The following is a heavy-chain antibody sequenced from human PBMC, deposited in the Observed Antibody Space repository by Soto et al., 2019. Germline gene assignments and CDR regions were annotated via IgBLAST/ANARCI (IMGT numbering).Heavy chain of an antibody. V-gene: IGHV3-23*01. Sequence: EVQLLESGGGLVQPGGSLRLSCAASGFTFSSYAMSWVRQAPGKGLEWVSAISGSGGSTYYADSVKGRFTISRDNSKNTLYLQMNSLRAEDTAVYYCARVRRDLAARYYYYGMDVWGQGTTVTVSS. J-gene: IGHJ6*02. CDR2: ISGSGGST. D-gene: IGHD6-6*01. CDR1: GFTFSSYA. CDR3: ARVRRDLAARYYYYGMDV.